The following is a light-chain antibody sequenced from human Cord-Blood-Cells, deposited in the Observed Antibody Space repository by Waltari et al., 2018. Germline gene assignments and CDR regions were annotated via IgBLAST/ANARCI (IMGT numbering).Light chain of an antibody. Sequence: QSALTQPASVSGPPGQSITIPCTGTSSDVGGYHHLSWYQQRPGNAPKLMIYDVSKRPSGVSNRFSGSKSGNTASLTISGLQAEDEADYYCSSYTSSSTYVFGTGTKVTVL. CDR3: SSYTSSSTYV. V-gene: IGLV2-14*01. J-gene: IGLJ1*01. CDR2: DVS. CDR1: SSDVGGYHH.